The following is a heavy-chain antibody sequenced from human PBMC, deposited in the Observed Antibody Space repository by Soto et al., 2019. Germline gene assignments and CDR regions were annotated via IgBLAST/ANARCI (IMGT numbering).Heavy chain of an antibody. CDR3: ARELSYYYGSGTQHTPTNYCYYGMDV. Sequence: GGSLRLSCAASGFTVSSNYMSWVRQAPGKGLEWVSVIYSGGSTYYADSVKGRFTISRDNSKNTLYLQMNSLRAEDTAVYYCARELSYYYGSGTQHTPTNYCYYGMDVWGQGTTVTVSS. CDR2: IYSGGST. CDR1: GFTVSSNY. D-gene: IGHD3-10*01. J-gene: IGHJ6*02. V-gene: IGHV3-53*01.